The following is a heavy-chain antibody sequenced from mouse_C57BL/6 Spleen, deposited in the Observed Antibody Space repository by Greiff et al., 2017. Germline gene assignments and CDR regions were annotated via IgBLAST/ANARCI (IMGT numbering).Heavy chain of an antibody. J-gene: IGHJ2*01. CDR1: GYSITSGYY. D-gene: IGHD1-1*01. V-gene: IGHV3-6*01. Sequence: VQLKESGPGLVKPSQSLSLTCSVTGYSITSGYYWNWIRQFPGNKLEWMGYISYDGSNNYNPSLKNRISITRDTSKNQFFLKLNSVTTEDTATYYCARGNYGSRYYFDYWGQGTTLTVSS. CDR3: ARGNYGSRYYFDY. CDR2: ISYDGSN.